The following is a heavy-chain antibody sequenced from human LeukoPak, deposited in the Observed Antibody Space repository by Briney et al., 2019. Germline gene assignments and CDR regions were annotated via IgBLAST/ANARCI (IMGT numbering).Heavy chain of an antibody. CDR3: AINIPPAHCSSTSCYTGDY. J-gene: IGHJ4*02. CDR1: GGTFSSYT. D-gene: IGHD2-2*02. CDR2: IIPILGIA. Sequence: SVKVSCKASGGTFSSYTISWVRQAPGQGLEWMGRIIPILGIANYAQKFQGRVTITADKSTSTAYMELSSLRSEDTAVYYCAINIPPAHCSSTSCYTGDYWGQGTLVTVPS. V-gene: IGHV1-69*02.